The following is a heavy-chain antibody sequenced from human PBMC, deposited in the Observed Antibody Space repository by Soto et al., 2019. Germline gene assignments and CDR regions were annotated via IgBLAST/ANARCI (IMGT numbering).Heavy chain of an antibody. V-gene: IGHV1-69*13. CDR3: AREITYYDYVWGSYRHGGFGP. CDR2: IIPIFGTA. D-gene: IGHD3-16*02. J-gene: IGHJ5*02. Sequence: SGKVSCKASGCTFSSYAISWVRQAPGQGLEWMGGIIPIFGTANYAQKFQGRVTITADESTSTAYMELSSLRSEDTAVYYCAREITYYDYVWGSYRHGGFGPWGQGTLVTVSS. CDR1: GCTFSSYA.